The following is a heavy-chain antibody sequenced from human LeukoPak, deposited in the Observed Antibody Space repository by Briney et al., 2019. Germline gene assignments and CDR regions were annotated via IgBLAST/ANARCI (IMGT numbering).Heavy chain of an antibody. J-gene: IGHJ4*02. V-gene: IGHV3-7*01. D-gene: IGHD2-15*01. Sequence: PGGSLRLSCAASGFTFNTYWMGWVRQAPGKGLEWVANIKQDGSEKYYVDSVKGRFTISRDNADNSLFLQMNSLRTEDTALYYCARHQARYCSGGSCSADYWGQGTLVTVSS. CDR3: ARHQARYCSGGSCSADY. CDR2: IKQDGSEK. CDR1: GFTFNTYW.